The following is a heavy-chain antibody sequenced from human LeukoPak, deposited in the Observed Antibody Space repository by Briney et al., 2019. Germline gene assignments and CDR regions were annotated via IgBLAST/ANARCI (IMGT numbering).Heavy chain of an antibody. Sequence: PGGSLGLSCAASGFTFSSYAMSWVRQAPGKGLEWVSAISGSGGSTYYADSVKGRFTISRDNSKNTLYLQMNSLRAEDTAVYYCAKHTGLSSSSAFDYWGQGTLVTVSS. CDR1: GFTFSSYA. CDR2: ISGSGGST. D-gene: IGHD6-6*01. V-gene: IGHV3-23*01. J-gene: IGHJ4*02. CDR3: AKHTGLSSSSAFDY.